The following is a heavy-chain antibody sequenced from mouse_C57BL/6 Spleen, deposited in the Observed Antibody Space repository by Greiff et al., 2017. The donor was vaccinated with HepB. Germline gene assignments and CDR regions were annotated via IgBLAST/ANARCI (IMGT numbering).Heavy chain of an antibody. CDR1: GYSFTGYY. J-gene: IGHJ4*01. D-gene: IGHD1-3*01. V-gene: IGHV1-42*01. Sequence: VQLQQSGPELVKPGASVKISCKASGYSFTGYYMNWVKQSPEKSLEWIGEINPSTGGTTYNQKFKAKATLTVDKSSSTAYMQLKSLTSEDSAVYYCARSELTFYYAMDYWGQGTSVTVSS. CDR2: INPSTGGT. CDR3: ARSELTFYYAMDY.